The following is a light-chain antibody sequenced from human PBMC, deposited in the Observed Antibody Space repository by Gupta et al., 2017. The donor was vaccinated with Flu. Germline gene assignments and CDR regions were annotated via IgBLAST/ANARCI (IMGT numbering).Light chain of an antibody. V-gene: IGLV1-44*01. CDR3: ASWDDSLNGPV. CDR1: SSNIGCKT. CDR2: SHK. Sequence: SVLTQSPSAPGTPGERATLACSGRSSNIGCKTVNWYRQRPGTAPKLLIYSHKQRPSGVPDRVPCSRSGTAASLAISVLQSEDEADGYCASWDDSLNGPVFGGGTKLTVL. J-gene: IGLJ3*02.